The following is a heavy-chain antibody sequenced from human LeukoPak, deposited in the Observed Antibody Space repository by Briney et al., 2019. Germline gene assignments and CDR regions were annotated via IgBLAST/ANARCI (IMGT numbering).Heavy chain of an antibody. D-gene: IGHD3-22*01. V-gene: IGHV3-30*04. J-gene: IGHJ4*02. CDR3: ARAPGTMIVVDY. CDR1: GFTFSSYA. CDR2: TPFDGSDN. Sequence: GGSLRLSCAASGFTFSSYAMHWVRQAPGKGLKWVAVTPFDGSDNYYADSVKGRFTISRDNSKNTLYLQMNSLRPDDTAVYYCARAPGTMIVVDYWGQGTLVTVSS.